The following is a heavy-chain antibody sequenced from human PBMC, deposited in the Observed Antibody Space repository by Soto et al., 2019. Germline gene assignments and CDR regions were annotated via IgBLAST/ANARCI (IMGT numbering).Heavy chain of an antibody. CDR2: IYYSGST. CDR1: GGSISSYY. D-gene: IGHD3-22*01. Sequence: SETLSLTCTVSGGSISSYYWSWIRQPPGKGLEWIGYIYYSGSTNYNPSLKSRVTISVDTSKNQFSLKLSSVTAADTAVYYCARDLTYYDSSATAGASDIWGQGTMVTVSS. V-gene: IGHV4-59*01. CDR3: ARDLTYYDSSATAGASDI. J-gene: IGHJ3*02.